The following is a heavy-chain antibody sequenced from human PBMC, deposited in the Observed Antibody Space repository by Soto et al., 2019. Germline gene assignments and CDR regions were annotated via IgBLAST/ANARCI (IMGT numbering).Heavy chain of an antibody. J-gene: IGHJ5*02. D-gene: IGHD3-22*01. CDR3: ARAAYYYDSSGSYNWFDP. V-gene: IGHV4-30-4*01. Sequence: SETLSLTCTVSGGSISSGDYYWSWIRQPPGKGLEWIGYIYYSGSTYYNPSLKSRVTISVDTSKNQFSLKLSSVTAADTAVYYCARAAYYYDSSGSYNWFDPWGQVTLVTVS. CDR1: GGSISSGDYY. CDR2: IYYSGST.